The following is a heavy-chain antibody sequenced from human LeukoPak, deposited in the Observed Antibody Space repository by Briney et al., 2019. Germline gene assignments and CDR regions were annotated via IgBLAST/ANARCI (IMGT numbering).Heavy chain of an antibody. V-gene: IGHV3-23*01. CDR3: AKDPGYDSPDAFDI. J-gene: IGHJ3*02. CDR1: GFTFSNYA. Sequence: GGSLRLSCAASGFTFSNYAMSWVRQAPGKGLEWVSSISGSGGNTYYADSVKGRFTISRDNSRNTLYLQMNSLRAEDTAVYYCAKDPGYDSPDAFDIWGQGTMVTVSS. D-gene: IGHD3-22*01. CDR2: ISGSGGNT.